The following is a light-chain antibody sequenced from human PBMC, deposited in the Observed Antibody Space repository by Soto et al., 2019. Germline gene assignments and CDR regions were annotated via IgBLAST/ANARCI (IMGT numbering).Light chain of an antibody. CDR3: SSYTSSSTLYV. Sequence: SALTQPASVSGSPGQSRTISCPGTSSDVGGYNYLSWYQQHPGKAPKLMIYEVSNRPSGVSNRVSGSKSGNTASLTISGLQAEDEADYYCSSYTSSSTLYVFGTGTKVTVL. J-gene: IGLJ1*01. CDR2: EVS. CDR1: SSDVGGYNY. V-gene: IGLV2-14*01.